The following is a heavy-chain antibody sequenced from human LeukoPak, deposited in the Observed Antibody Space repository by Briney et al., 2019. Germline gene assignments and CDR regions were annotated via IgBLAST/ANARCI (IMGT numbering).Heavy chain of an antibody. CDR2: IYYSGST. J-gene: IGHJ5*02. CDR3: ARLNSAMLFAP. V-gene: IGHV4-38-2*02. CDR1: GYSTSSGYY. D-gene: IGHD1-26*01. Sequence: PSETLSLTCTVSGYSTSSGYYWGWIRQPPEKGLEWIGSIYYSGSTYYNPSLKSRVTISVDTSKNQFSLKLSSVTAADTAVYYCARLNSAMLFAPWGQGTLVTVSS.